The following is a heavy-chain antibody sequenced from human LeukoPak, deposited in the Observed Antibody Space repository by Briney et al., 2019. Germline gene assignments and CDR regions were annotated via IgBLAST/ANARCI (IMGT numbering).Heavy chain of an antibody. D-gene: IGHD4-17*01. J-gene: IGHJ4*02. CDR2: INPNSGGT. V-gene: IGHV1-2*06. Sequence: ASVKVSCKASGGTFSSYAISWVRQAPGQGLEWMGRINPNSGGTNYAQKFQGRATMTRDTSISTAHMELSRLRSDDTAVYYCARVNDYGDHDYWGQGTLVTVSS. CDR3: ARVNDYGDHDY. CDR1: GGTFSSYA.